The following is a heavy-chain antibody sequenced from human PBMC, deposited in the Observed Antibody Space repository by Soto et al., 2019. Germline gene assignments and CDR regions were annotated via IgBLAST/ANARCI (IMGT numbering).Heavy chain of an antibody. V-gene: IGHV4-59*02. D-gene: IGHD2-8*01. Sequence: PSETLSLTCTVSGDSVTNYFWSWMRQPPGKGLEWSGHIYHGGRTNYSPSLRSRVTMSLDSSKHQFYLKLRSVTAGETSIYFCARDTGSCTTGVCPTFDFWGTGPLVNASP. CDR1: GDSVTNYF. CDR2: IYHGGRT. CDR3: ARDTGSCTTGVCPTFDF. J-gene: IGHJ4*02.